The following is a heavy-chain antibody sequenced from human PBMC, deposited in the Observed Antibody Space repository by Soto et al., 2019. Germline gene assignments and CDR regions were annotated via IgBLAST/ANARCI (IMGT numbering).Heavy chain of an antibody. J-gene: IGHJ5*02. CDR2: ISYDGSNK. D-gene: IGHD5-12*01. V-gene: IGHV3-30*03. CDR3: AGTLREMATIDP. Sequence: QVQLVESGGGVVQPGRSLRLSCAASGFTFSSYGMHWVRQAPGKGLEWVAVISYDGSNKYYADSVKGRLTISRDNSKNTLYLQMNSLRAEDTAVYYCAGTLREMATIDPWGQGTLVTVSS. CDR1: GFTFSSYG.